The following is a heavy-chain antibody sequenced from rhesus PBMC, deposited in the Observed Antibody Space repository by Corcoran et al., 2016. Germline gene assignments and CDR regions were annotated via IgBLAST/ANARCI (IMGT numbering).Heavy chain of an antibody. D-gene: IGHD6-25*01. V-gene: IGHV3-100*02. Sequence: DVQLVESGGGLVKPGGSLRLSCVASGFTFSSYEMHWVRQAPGKGLEWVSVISESGGTIYYADSVKGRFTIARDNARNSLFLQMNSLRAEDTAVYYCTSGYSGSWNSLPWGQGVLVTVSS. CDR2: ISESGGTI. CDR1: GFTFSSYE. CDR3: TSGYSGSWNSLP. J-gene: IGHJ4*01.